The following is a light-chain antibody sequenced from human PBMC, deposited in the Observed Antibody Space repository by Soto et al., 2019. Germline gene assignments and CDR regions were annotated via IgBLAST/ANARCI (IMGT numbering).Light chain of an antibody. CDR2: EVS. Sequence: QSVLTQPASVSGSPGQSITISCTGTSSDIGGFNYVSWYQQNPGKAPKLMIYEVSKRPSGVSNRFSGSKSGNTASLTISGLQADDEADSYCSSYTSNSTLPVFGTGTTVTVL. CDR3: SSYTSNSTLPV. J-gene: IGLJ1*01. CDR1: SSDIGGFNY. V-gene: IGLV2-14*01.